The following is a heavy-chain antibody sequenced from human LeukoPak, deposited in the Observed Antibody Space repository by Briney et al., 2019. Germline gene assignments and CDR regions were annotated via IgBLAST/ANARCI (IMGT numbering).Heavy chain of an antibody. CDR3: ARGVYSSYY. CDR1: GGSFSGYY. Sequence: LKPSETLSLTCAVYGGSFSGYYWSWIRQPPGKGLEWIGEINHSGSTNYNPSLKSRVTISVDTSKNQFSLKLSSVTAADTAVYYCARGVYSSYYWGQGTLVTVSS. J-gene: IGHJ4*02. D-gene: IGHD6-6*01. CDR2: INHSGST. V-gene: IGHV4-34*01.